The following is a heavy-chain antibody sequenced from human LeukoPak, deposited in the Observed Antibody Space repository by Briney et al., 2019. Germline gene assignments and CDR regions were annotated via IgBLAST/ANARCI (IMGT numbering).Heavy chain of an antibody. Sequence: GGSLRLSCAASGFSFSRYTMSWVRQAPGKGLEWVSYISFSVNTKYYGDSVKGRFTISRDNAKNSLYLHMDSLRAEDTAVYYCARGAYSSGWAYFDHWGQGTLVTVSS. CDR3: ARGAYSSGWAYFDH. V-gene: IGHV3-48*04. J-gene: IGHJ4*02. CDR2: ISFSVNTK. D-gene: IGHD6-19*01. CDR1: GFSFSRYT.